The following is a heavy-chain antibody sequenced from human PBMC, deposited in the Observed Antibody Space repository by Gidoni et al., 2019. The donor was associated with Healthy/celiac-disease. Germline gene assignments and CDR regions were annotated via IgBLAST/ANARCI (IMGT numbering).Heavy chain of an antibody. CDR2: IYYSGST. V-gene: IGHV4-39*01. Sequence: QLQLQESGPGLVKPSETLSLTCTVSGGSISSSSYYWGWIRQPPGKGLEWIGRIYYSGSTYYNPSLKSRVTISVDTSKNQFSLKLSSVTAADTAVYYCARHGGYSYGRIDYWGQGTLVTVSS. CDR1: GGSISSSSYY. J-gene: IGHJ4*02. D-gene: IGHD5-18*01. CDR3: ARHGGYSYGRIDY.